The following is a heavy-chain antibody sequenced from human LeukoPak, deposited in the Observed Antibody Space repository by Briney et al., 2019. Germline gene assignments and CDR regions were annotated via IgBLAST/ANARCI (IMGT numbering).Heavy chain of an antibody. CDR1: GFSFSSYA. J-gene: IGHJ4*02. CDR2: ISGSGNNT. CDR3: AAGATGVDY. V-gene: IGHV3-23*01. D-gene: IGHD1-26*01. Sequence: GGSLRLSCAASGFSFSSYAMSWVRQAPGKGLEWVSGISGSGNNTHYAYSVKGRFTISRDNFKNTLYLQMNSLRADDTAVYYCAAGATGVDYWGQGTLVTVSS.